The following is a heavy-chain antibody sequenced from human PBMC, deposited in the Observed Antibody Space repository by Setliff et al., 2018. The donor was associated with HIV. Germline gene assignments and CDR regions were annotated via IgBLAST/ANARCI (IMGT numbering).Heavy chain of an antibody. CDR1: GGSMSNYY. D-gene: IGHD5-18*01. CDR3: ARQTSYDRGYSYCFDE. CDR2: IFHTGSS. V-gene: IGHV4-59*08. J-gene: IGHJ4*01. Sequence: PSETLSLTCSVSGGSMSNYYWSWVRQPPGKGLEWMGDIFHTGSSTYNPSLKSRVTVSVDTSTNHLSLRLTSVTAADTAVYYCARQTSYDRGYSYCFDEWGHGTLVTVSS.